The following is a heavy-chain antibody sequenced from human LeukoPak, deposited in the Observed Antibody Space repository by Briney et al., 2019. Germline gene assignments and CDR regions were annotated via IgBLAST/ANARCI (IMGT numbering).Heavy chain of an antibody. Sequence: SETLSLTCTVSGGSVSSGSYYWSWIRQPPGKGLEWIGYIYYSGSTNYNPSLKSRVTISVDTSKNQFSLKLSSVTAADTAVYYCAGNIAARLDYWGQGTLVTVSS. CDR3: AGNIAARLDY. CDR1: GGSVSSGSYY. J-gene: IGHJ4*02. D-gene: IGHD6-6*01. CDR2: IYYSGST. V-gene: IGHV4-61*01.